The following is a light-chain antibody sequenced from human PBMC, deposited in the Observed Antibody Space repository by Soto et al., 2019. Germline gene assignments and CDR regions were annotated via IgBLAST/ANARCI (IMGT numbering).Light chain of an antibody. V-gene: IGKV2-28*01. CDR1: QSLLHSNGYNY. CDR3: MQALQTPLT. J-gene: IGKJ4*01. CDR2: MGS. Sequence: DIVMTQSPLSLPVTPGEPASISCRSSQSLLHSNGYNYLDWYLQKSGQSPQVLIYMGSIRASGVPDRFSGSGSGTDFTLKISRVEAEDVGIYYCMQALQTPLTFGGGTKVEIK.